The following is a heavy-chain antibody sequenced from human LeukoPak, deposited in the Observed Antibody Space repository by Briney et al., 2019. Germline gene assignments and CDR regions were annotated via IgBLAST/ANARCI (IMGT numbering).Heavy chain of an antibody. D-gene: IGHD5-24*01. CDR2: INTNTGNP. CDR3: ARLKGMATLKASDL. V-gene: IGHV7-4-1*02. CDR1: GYTFTTYA. Sequence: ASVKVSCKASGYTFTTYAMNWVRQAPGQGLEWMGWINTNTGNPTYAQGFTGRFVFSLDTSVSTAYLQISSLKVEDTAPYYCARLKGMATLKASDLWGRGTLVTVSS. J-gene: IGHJ5*02.